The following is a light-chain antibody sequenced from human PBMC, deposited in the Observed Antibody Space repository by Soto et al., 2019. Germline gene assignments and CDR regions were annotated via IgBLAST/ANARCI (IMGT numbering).Light chain of an antibody. Sequence: DIQMSQSPSAKSASVGDRVTITCRASQGIHKYLAWFQQKPGKVPKRLIYGASNLQSGVPSRFSGSGSGTEFTLTISSLQPEDFATYYCLQHNFYPPTFGQGTRLE. CDR2: GAS. CDR1: QGIHKY. V-gene: IGKV1-17*03. J-gene: IGKJ5*01. CDR3: LQHNFYPPT.